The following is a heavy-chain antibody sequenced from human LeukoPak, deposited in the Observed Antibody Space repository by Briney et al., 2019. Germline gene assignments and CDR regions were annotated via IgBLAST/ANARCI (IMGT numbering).Heavy chain of an antibody. Sequence: GGSLRLSCAASGFTFSSYGMHWDRQAPGKGLEWVAFIRYDGSNKYYADSVKGRFTISRDNSKDTLYLQMNSLRAEDTAVYYCAKDRLGSSSWYSWGQGTLVTVSS. V-gene: IGHV3-30*02. CDR3: AKDRLGSSSWYS. CDR2: IRYDGSNK. CDR1: GFTFSSYG. J-gene: IGHJ4*02. D-gene: IGHD6-13*01.